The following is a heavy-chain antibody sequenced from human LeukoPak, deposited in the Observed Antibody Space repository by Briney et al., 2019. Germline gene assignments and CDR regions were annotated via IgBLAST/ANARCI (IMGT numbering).Heavy chain of an antibody. CDR2: IYYSGST. Sequence: SETLSLTCTVSGGSISSYYWSWIRQPPGKGLEWIGYIYYSGSTNYNPSLKSRVTISVDTSKNQFSLKLSSVTAADTAVYYCARDLNAYQLLDYWGQGILVTVSS. J-gene: IGHJ4*02. CDR1: GGSISSYY. CDR3: ARDLNAYQLLDY. V-gene: IGHV4-59*01. D-gene: IGHD2-2*01.